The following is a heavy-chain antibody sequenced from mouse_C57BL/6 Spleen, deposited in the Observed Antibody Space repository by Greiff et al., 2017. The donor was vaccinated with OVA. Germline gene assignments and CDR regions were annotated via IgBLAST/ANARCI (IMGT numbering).Heavy chain of an antibody. V-gene: IGHV1-55*01. J-gene: IGHJ2*01. CDR1: GYTFPSYW. CDR3: ARRESHPDYFDY. CDR2: IYPGSGST. Sequence: VQLQQPGAELVKPGASVKMSCKASGYTFPSYWLTWVKPRHGQGLEWIGDIYPGSGSTNYNEKFKSQAKLTVDTSSSTAYMLRSSLTSEDSAVYYAARRESHPDYFDYWGQGTTLTVSS.